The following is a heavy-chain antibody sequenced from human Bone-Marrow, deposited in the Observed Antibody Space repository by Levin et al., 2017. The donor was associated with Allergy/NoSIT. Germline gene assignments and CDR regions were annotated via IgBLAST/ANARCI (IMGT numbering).Heavy chain of an antibody. V-gene: IGHV1-2*06. CDR1: GYSFTGYY. CDR3: ARDPYGAYGDYAPGDY. Sequence: ASVKVSCKASGYSFTGYYMHWVRQAPGQGLEWMGRINPNSGATNYAQKFQGRVSMTRDTSISTAYMELSSLRSDDTAVYYCARDPYGAYGDYAPGDYWGQGTLVTVSS. J-gene: IGHJ4*02. CDR2: INPNSGAT. D-gene: IGHD4-17*01.